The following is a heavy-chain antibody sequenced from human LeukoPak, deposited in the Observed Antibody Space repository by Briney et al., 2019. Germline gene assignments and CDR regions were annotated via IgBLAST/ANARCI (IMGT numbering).Heavy chain of an antibody. D-gene: IGHD2-8*02. CDR2: IYYKGDT. CDR3: ARDRRYCTGGTCYLDPYFDY. CDR1: GASISDYF. V-gene: IGHV4-59*13. J-gene: IGHJ4*02. Sequence: SETLSLTCTVSGASISDYFWSWIRQSPGKGLEWIGYIYYKGDTNYNPSLTSRVTISMNTSKNQFSLKLKSVTSADAAVYYCARDRRYCTGGTCYLDPYFDYWGQGTLVTVSS.